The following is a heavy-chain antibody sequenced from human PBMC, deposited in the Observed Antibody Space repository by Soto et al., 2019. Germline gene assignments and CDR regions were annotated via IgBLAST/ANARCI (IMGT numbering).Heavy chain of an antibody. CDR3: ARVTMIVYYYGMDV. CDR2: ISSSGSTI. Sequence: GGSLRLSCAASGFTFSSYEMNWVRQAPGEGLEWVSYISSSGSTIYYADSVKGRFTISRDNAKNSLYLQMNSLRAEDTAVYYCARVTMIVYYYGMDVWGQGTTVTVSS. V-gene: IGHV3-48*03. CDR1: GFTFSSYE. J-gene: IGHJ6*02. D-gene: IGHD3-22*01.